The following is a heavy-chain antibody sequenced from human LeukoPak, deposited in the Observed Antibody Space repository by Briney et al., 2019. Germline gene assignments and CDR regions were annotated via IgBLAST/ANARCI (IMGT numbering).Heavy chain of an antibody. J-gene: IGHJ4*02. CDR3: AREALVFGVVPPDY. D-gene: IGHD3-3*01. CDR1: GFTFSRYW. Sequence: GGSLRLSCAASGFTFSRYWMRWVRQDPGKGLVWVSRINSEGSSTSYADSVKDRFTISRDNAKNTLYLHMNSLSAEDTAVYYCAREALVFGVVPPDYWGQGTLVTVSS. V-gene: IGHV3-74*01. CDR2: INSEGSST.